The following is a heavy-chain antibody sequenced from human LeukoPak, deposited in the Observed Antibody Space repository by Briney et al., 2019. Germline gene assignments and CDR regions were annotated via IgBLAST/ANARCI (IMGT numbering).Heavy chain of an antibody. CDR3: ARDSLP. CDR2: TNSNRSST. CDR1: GLTFSSYW. V-gene: IGHV3-74*01. Sequence: GGSLRLSCAASGLTFSSYWVHWVRHARGKWLVWFSRTNSNRSSTSYADSPKDLFTTPRYNAKNTLHLQINSLRAEDTAVYFCARDSLPWGQGTLVTVSS. J-gene: IGHJ5*02.